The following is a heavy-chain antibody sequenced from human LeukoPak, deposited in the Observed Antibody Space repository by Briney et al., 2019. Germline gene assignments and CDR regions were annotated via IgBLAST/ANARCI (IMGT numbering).Heavy chain of an antibody. J-gene: IGHJ6*03. D-gene: IGHD6-13*01. CDR3: ASLTAAAPYYYYYMDV. V-gene: IGHV3-48*03. CDR1: GFTFSSYE. Sequence: GGSLRLSCAASGFTFSSYEMNWVRQAPGKGLEWVSYISSSCSTMYYADSVKGRFTISRDNAKNSLYLQMNSLRAEDTAVYYCASLTAAAPYYYYYMDVWGKGTTVTVSS. CDR2: ISSSCSTM.